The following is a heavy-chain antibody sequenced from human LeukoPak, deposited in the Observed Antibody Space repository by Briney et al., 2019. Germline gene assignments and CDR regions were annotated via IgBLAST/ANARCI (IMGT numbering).Heavy chain of an antibody. J-gene: IGHJ4*02. CDR3: ARVGATVFDY. D-gene: IGHD1-26*01. CDR1: GFTFSSYA. CDR2: ISYDGSNK. V-gene: IGHV3-30-3*01. Sequence: GGSLRLSCAASGFTFSSYAMHWVRQAPGKGLEWVAVISYDGSNKYYADSVKGRLTISRDNSKNTLYLQMNSLRAEDTAVYYCARVGATVFDYWGQGTLVTVSS.